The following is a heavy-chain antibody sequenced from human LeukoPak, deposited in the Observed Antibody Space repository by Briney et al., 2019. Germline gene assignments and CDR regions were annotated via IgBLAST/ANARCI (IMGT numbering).Heavy chain of an antibody. CDR3: ARGAFVAAAGRGGFDY. V-gene: IGHV4-4*07. Sequence: SETLSLTCTVSGGSISSYYWSWIRQPAGKGLEWIGRIYTSGSINYNPSLKSRVTMSVDTSKNQFSLKLSSVTAADTAVYYRARGAFVAAAGRGGFDYWGQGTLVTVSS. D-gene: IGHD6-13*01. CDR2: IYTSGSI. J-gene: IGHJ4*02. CDR1: GGSISSYY.